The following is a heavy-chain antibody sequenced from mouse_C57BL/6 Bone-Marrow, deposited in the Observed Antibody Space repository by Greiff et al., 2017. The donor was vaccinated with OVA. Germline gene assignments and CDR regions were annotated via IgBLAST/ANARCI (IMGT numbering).Heavy chain of an antibody. D-gene: IGHD2-1*01. CDR3: ARHLLSGYFDV. Sequence: EVQVVESGGGLVQPGGSLKLSCAASGFTFSDYYMYWVRQTPEKRLEWVAYISNGGGSTYYPDTVKGRFTISRDNAKNTLYLQMSRLKSEDTAMYYCARHLLSGYFDVWGTGTTVTVSS. CDR1: GFTFSDYY. CDR2: ISNGGGST. V-gene: IGHV5-12*01. J-gene: IGHJ1*03.